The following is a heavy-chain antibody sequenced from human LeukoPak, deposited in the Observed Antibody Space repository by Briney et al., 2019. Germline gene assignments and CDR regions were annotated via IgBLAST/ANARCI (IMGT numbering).Heavy chain of an antibody. Sequence: GGSLRLSCVASGFTFSGYHMSWIRRAPGKGLECVSHISLGGATIYFADSVKGRFTISRDNAKKSLYLQMNRLAAEDTAVYYCAGGRDITVAGPGGYFDDWAQGTLVTVSS. CDR3: AGGRDITVAGPGGYFDD. CDR2: ISLGGATI. J-gene: IGHJ4*02. V-gene: IGHV3-11*01. CDR1: GFTFSGYH. D-gene: IGHD6-19*01.